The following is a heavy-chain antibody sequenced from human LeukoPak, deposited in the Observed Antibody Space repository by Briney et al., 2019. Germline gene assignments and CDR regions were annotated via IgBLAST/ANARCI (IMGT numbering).Heavy chain of an antibody. J-gene: IGHJ4*02. CDR1: GFSFSTYW. Sequence: GGSLRLSCAASGFSFSTYWMHWVRQAPGKGLVWVSRINSDGSSPNYADSVKGRFTISRDNAKNSLYLQMNSLRAEDTAVYYCAGGLVINNFDYWGQGTLVTVSS. CDR2: INSDGSSP. V-gene: IGHV3-74*01. D-gene: IGHD3/OR15-3a*01. CDR3: AGGLVINNFDY.